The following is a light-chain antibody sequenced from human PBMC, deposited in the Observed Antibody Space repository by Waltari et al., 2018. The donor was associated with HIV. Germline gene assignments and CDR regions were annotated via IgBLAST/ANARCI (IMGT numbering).Light chain of an antibody. CDR1: QTISSY. CDR2: ATF. CDR3: QQSYITPFT. V-gene: IGKV1-39*01. Sequence: DIQMTQSPSSLSASVGDRVTITCRASQTISSYLNWYQHRPGTAPKLLIYATFRLQSGVPSRFSGSGSGTDFTLTFSSLQPEDFASYYCQQSYITPFTFGPGTKLDI. J-gene: IGKJ3*01.